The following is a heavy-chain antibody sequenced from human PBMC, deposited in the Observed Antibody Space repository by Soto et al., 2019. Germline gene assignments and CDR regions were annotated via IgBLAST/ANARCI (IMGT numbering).Heavy chain of an antibody. V-gene: IGHV3-30-3*01. CDR3: ERDQGGQWLPPMGAFDI. D-gene: IGHD6-19*01. CDR1: GFTFSSYA. J-gene: IGHJ3*02. Sequence: QVQLVESGGGVVQPGRSLRLSCAASGFTFSSYAMHWVRQAPGKGLEWVAVISYDGSNKYYADSVKGRFTISRDNSKNTLYLQMNRLRAEDTAVYYCERDQGGQWLPPMGAFDIWGQGTMVTVSS. CDR2: ISYDGSNK.